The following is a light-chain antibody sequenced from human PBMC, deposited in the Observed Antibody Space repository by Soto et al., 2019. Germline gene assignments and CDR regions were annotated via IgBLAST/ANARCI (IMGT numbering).Light chain of an antibody. CDR1: HSVSSSY. CDR2: DAS. V-gene: IGKV3-20*01. Sequence: QGTLSLSPGERATLSCRASHSVSSSYLAWYQQTPGQAPRLLIYDASNRATGIPARFSGSGSGTDFTLTISRLEPEKFAVYYCERYGHSGTFG. CDR3: ERYGHSGT. J-gene: IGKJ1*01.